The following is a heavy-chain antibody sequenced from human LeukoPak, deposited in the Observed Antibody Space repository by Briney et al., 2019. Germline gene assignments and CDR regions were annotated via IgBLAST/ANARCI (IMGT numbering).Heavy chain of an antibody. V-gene: IGHV4-59*08. Sequence: KPSETLSLTCTVSGGSISDYYWSWIRQPPGKGLEWIGYISNSGSTNCNPSLKSRVTMSVDTSKNQFSLRLSSVTAADTAVYYCARGSNWGDYWGRGTLVTVSS. CDR3: ARGSNWGDY. CDR2: ISNSGST. CDR1: GGSISDYY. D-gene: IGHD7-27*01. J-gene: IGHJ4*02.